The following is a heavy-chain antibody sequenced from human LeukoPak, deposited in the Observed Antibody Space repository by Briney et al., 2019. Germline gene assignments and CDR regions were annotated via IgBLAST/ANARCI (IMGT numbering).Heavy chain of an antibody. V-gene: IGHV4-31*03. J-gene: IGHJ5*02. Sequence: SETLSLTCTVSGGSISSGGYYWSWIRPHPGKGLEWIGYTYYSGSTYYNPSLKSRVTISVDTSKNQFSLKLSSVTAADTAVYYCARSKYQLLSQYNWFDPWGQGTLVTVSS. CDR2: TYYSGST. CDR3: ARSKYQLLSQYNWFDP. CDR1: GGSISSGGYY. D-gene: IGHD2-2*01.